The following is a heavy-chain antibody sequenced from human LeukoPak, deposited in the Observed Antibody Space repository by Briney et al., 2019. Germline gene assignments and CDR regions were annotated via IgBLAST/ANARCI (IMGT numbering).Heavy chain of an antibody. CDR2: IYYSGST. CDR3: ARGAGTIDY. V-gene: IGHV4-4*02. J-gene: IGHJ4*02. Sequence: SETLSLTCAVSGGSISSSNWWSWVRQPPGKGLEWIGYIYYSGSTNYNPSLKSRVTISVDTSKNQFSLKLSSVTAADTAVYYCARGAGTIDYWGQGTLVTVSS. CDR1: GGSISSSNW. D-gene: IGHD1-1*01.